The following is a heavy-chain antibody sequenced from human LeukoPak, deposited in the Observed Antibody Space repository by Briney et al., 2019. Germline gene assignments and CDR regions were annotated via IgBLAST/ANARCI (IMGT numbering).Heavy chain of an antibody. Sequence: ASVKVSCKASGGTFGSFAISRVRQAPGQGLEWMGGIIPIFGTANYAQKFQGRVTITADESTSTAYMELSSLRSEDTAVYYCARGTYYDFWSGYYRAYYYYGMDVWGQGTTVTVSS. V-gene: IGHV1-69*13. J-gene: IGHJ6*02. D-gene: IGHD3-3*01. CDR2: IIPIFGTA. CDR3: ARGTYYDFWSGYYRAYYYYGMDV. CDR1: GGTFGSFA.